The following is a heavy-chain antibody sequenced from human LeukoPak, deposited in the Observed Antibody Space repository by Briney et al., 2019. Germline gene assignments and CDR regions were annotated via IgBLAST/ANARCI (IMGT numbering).Heavy chain of an antibody. Sequence: GGSLRLSCAASGFTFSSYAMSWVRQAPGKGLEWVSAISGSGGSTYYADSVKGRFAISRDNSKNTLYLPLNSLRAEDTAVYYCAKDGYSYGDSTGYFDYWGQGTLVTVSS. V-gene: IGHV3-23*01. D-gene: IGHD5-18*01. CDR2: ISGSGGST. CDR3: AKDGYSYGDSTGYFDY. J-gene: IGHJ4*02. CDR1: GFTFSSYA.